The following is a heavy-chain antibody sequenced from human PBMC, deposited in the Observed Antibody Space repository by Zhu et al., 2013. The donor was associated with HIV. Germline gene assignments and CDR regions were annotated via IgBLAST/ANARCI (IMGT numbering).Heavy chain of an antibody. D-gene: IGHD3-22*01. V-gene: IGHV1-69*01. CDR3: ARDRAYYDSSPSAGDY. Sequence: QVQLVQSGAEVKKPGSSVKVSCKASGGTFSSYAISWVRQAPGQGLEWMGGIIPIFGTANYAQKFQGRVTITADESTSTAYMELSSLRSEDTAVYYCARDRAYYDSSPSAGDYWGQGTLVTVSS. CDR2: IIPIFGTA. CDR1: GGTFSSYA. J-gene: IGHJ4*02.